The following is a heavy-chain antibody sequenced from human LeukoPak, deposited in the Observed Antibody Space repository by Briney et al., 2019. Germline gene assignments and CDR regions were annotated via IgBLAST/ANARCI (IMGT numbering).Heavy chain of an antibody. Sequence: GGSLRLSCAASGFTFSSYSMNWVRQAPGKGLEWVSSISSSSSYIYYADSVKGRFTISRDNAKNSLYLQMNSLRAEDTAVYYSARGDHCSSTSCYARFGYWGQGTLVTVSS. J-gene: IGHJ4*02. CDR1: GFTFSSYS. D-gene: IGHD2-2*01. V-gene: IGHV3-21*01. CDR3: ARGDHCSSTSCYARFGY. CDR2: ISSSSSYI.